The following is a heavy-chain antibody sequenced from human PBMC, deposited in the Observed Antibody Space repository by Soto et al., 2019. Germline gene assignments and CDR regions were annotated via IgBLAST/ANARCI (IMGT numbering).Heavy chain of an antibody. V-gene: IGHV3-30*04. D-gene: IGHD1-1*01. Sequence: PGGSLRLSCAASGFTFSAYAMHWVRQAPGKGLEWVAVISYDGSNKYYADSVKGRFTISRDNAKDSLYLHINRLRAVDTAVYYCARGLGELEPFDYWGHGTLVTVSS. CDR3: ARGLGELEPFDY. CDR2: ISYDGSNK. CDR1: GFTFSAYA. J-gene: IGHJ4*01.